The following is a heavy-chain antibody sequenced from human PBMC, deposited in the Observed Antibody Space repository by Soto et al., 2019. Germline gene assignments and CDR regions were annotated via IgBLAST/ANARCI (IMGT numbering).Heavy chain of an antibody. J-gene: IGHJ6*02. CDR3: ARDQPVDTAMVTVYYYYYGMDV. Sequence: ASVKVSCKASGYTFTSYGISWVRQAPGQGLEWMGWISAYNGNTNYAQKLQGRVTMTTDTSTSTAYMELRSLRSDDTAVYYCARDQPVDTAMVTVYYYYYGMDVWGQGTTVTVSS. CDR2: ISAYNGNT. V-gene: IGHV1-18*01. D-gene: IGHD5-18*01. CDR1: GYTFTSYG.